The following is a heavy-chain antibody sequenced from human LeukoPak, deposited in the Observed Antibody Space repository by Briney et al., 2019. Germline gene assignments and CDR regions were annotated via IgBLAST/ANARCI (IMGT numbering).Heavy chain of an antibody. Sequence: GGSLRLSCAAAGFTFTSYTMNWVRQAPGKGLEWVSSSSSRSSYIFYADSVKGRFSISRDNPKNSLYLQMNSLRAEDTAVYYCARGSRDGWFVPWGQGTLVTVSS. CDR2: SSSRSSYI. CDR3: ARGSRDGWFVP. J-gene: IGHJ5*02. CDR1: GFTFTSYT. V-gene: IGHV3-21*01. D-gene: IGHD5-24*01.